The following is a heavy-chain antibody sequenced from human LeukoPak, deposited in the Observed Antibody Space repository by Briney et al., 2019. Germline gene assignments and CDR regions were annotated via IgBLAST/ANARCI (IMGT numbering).Heavy chain of an antibody. CDR3: ARSVLTGYYPNWFDP. Sequence: SETLSLTCAVSGGSISSGGYSWGWIRQPPGKGLEWIGYIYHSGSTYYNPSLKSRVTISVDRSKNQFSLKLSSVTAADTAVYYCARSVLTGYYPNWFDPWGQGTLVTVSS. D-gene: IGHD3-9*01. V-gene: IGHV4-30-2*01. CDR1: GGSISSGGYS. CDR2: IYHSGST. J-gene: IGHJ5*02.